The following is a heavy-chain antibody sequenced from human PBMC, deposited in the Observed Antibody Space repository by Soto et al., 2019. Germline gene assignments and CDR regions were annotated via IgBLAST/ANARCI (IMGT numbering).Heavy chain of an antibody. CDR3: ARLRTPYYSSCPHY. CDR2: INPNSGDT. D-gene: IGHD6-13*01. CDR1: GYTFTGYH. V-gene: IGHV1-2*02. Sequence: EASVKVSCKASGYTFTGYHLHWVRQAPGQGFEWMGWINPNSGDTISAEKFQGRVTMTRDTSVTTAYMELSGLGFDDTAVYFCARLRTPYYSSCPHYWGQGTPVTVSS. J-gene: IGHJ4*02.